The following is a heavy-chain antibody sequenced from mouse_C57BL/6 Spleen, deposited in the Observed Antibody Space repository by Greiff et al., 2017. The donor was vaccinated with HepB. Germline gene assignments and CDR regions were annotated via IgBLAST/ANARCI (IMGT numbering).Heavy chain of an antibody. D-gene: IGHD2-3*01. CDR1: GFTFSSYA. J-gene: IGHJ2*01. Sequence: EVQLVESGEGLVKPGGSLKLSCAASGFTFSSYAMSWVRQTPEKRLEWVAYISSGCDYFYYADTVKGRFTISRDNARNTLYLQMSSLKSEDTAMYYCTRVDGSLFDYWGQGTTLTVSS. CDR3: TRVDGSLFDY. V-gene: IGHV5-9-1*02. CDR2: ISSGCDYF.